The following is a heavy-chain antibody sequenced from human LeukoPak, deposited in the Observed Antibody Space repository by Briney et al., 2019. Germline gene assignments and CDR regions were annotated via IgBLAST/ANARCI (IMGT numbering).Heavy chain of an antibody. CDR2: IYYIGST. J-gene: IGHJ5*02. CDR3: ARDRGQYYGDYNWFDP. V-gene: IGHV4-39*07. D-gene: IGHD4-17*01. CDR1: GGSISSSSYY. Sequence: SETLSLTCTVSGGSISSSSYYWGWIRQPPGKGLEWIGNIYYIGSTYYNPSLKSRVTISVDTSKNQFSLKLSSVTAADTAVYYCARDRGQYYGDYNWFDPWGQGTLVTVSS.